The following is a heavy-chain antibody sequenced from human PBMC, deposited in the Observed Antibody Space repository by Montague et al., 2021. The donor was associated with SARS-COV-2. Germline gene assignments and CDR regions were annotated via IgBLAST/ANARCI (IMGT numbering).Heavy chain of an antibody. CDR2: IDWDDDK. Sequence: PALVKPTQTLTLTCTFSGFSLSTSGMCVSWIRQPPGKALEWLALIDWDDDKYYSTSLKTRLTIFKDTSKNQVVLTMTNMDPVDTATYYCARIRDYDILTGSYSGFDYWGQGTLVTVSS. V-gene: IGHV2-70*01. D-gene: IGHD3-9*01. CDR3: ARIRDYDILTGSYSGFDY. J-gene: IGHJ4*02. CDR1: GFSLSTSGMC.